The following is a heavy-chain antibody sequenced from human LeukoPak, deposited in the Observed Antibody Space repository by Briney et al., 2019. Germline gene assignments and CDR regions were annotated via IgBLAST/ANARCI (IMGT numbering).Heavy chain of an antibody. D-gene: IGHD2-15*01. Sequence: GRSLRLSRAASGFIFSSYAMHWVRQAPGKGLEWVAVISYDGSNKYYADPVKGRFTISRDNSKNTLYLQMNSLRAEDTAVYYCARELGYCSGGSCPISYYYYYGMDVWGQGTTVTVSS. CDR1: GFIFSSYA. V-gene: IGHV3-30-3*01. CDR2: ISYDGSNK. CDR3: ARELGYCSGGSCPISYYYYYGMDV. J-gene: IGHJ6*02.